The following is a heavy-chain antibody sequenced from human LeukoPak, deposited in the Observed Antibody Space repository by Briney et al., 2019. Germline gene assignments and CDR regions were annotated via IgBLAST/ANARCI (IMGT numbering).Heavy chain of an antibody. J-gene: IGHJ4*02. CDR1: GYTFTGYY. V-gene: IGHV1-2*02. Sequence: ASVKVSFKASGYTFTGYYMHWVRQAPGQGLEWMGWINPNSGGTNYAQKFQGRVTMTRDTSISTAYMELSRLRSDDTAVYYCARVTRYSGSGGYFDYWGQGTLVTVSS. D-gene: IGHD5-12*01. CDR2: INPNSGGT. CDR3: ARVTRYSGSGGYFDY.